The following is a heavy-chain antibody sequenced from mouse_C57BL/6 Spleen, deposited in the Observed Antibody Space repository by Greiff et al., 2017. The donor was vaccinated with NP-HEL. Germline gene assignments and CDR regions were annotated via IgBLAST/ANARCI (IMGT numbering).Heavy chain of an antibody. Sequence: QVQLQQPGAELVKPGASVKLSCKASGYTFTSYWMHWVKQRPGQGLEWLGMIHPNSGSTNYNEKFKSKGTLTVDKSSRTAYMQLSSLTSEDSAVYYCAHYYGISYGAMDYWGQGTSVTVSS. J-gene: IGHJ4*01. CDR1: GYTFTSYW. D-gene: IGHD1-1*01. CDR2: IHPNSGST. V-gene: IGHV1-64*01. CDR3: AHYYGISYGAMDY.